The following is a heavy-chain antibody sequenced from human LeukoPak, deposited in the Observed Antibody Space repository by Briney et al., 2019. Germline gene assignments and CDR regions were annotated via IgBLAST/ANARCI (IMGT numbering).Heavy chain of an antibody. CDR2: ISGSGGST. J-gene: IGHJ4*02. CDR3: AKDQYYYDSSGYYELYYFDY. Sequence: PGGSLRLSCAVSGFTFSSYAMSWVRQAPGKGLEWVSAISGSGGSTYYADSVKGRFTISRDNSKNTLYLQMNSLRAEDTAVYYCAKDQYYYDSSGYYELYYFDYWGQGTLVTVSS. CDR1: GFTFSSYA. V-gene: IGHV3-23*01. D-gene: IGHD3-22*01.